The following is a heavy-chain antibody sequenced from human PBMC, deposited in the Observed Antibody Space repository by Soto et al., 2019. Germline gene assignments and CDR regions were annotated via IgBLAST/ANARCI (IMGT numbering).Heavy chain of an antibody. CDR3: ARGCRDGYNWCFDQ. Sequence: QVQLAQSGAEVKKPGSSVKVSCKASGGTFSSYAISWIRQAPGQGLEWMGGILPVFGTPNYAHKFQGRVTIAADESTTTAYMELSSLRSDDTAVYYCARGCRDGYNWCFDQWGQGTVVTVSS. CDR1: GGTFSSYA. CDR2: ILPVFGTP. J-gene: IGHJ4*02. D-gene: IGHD5-12*01. V-gene: IGHV1-69*12.